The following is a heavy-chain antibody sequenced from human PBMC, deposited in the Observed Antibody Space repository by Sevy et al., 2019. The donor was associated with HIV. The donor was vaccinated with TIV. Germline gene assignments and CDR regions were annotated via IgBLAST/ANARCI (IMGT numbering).Heavy chain of an antibody. D-gene: IGHD3-16*01. CDR3: ATRWGGGY. CDR2: IRYDGSKE. CDR1: GLNFSDYG. V-gene: IGHV3-30*02. Sequence: GGSLRLSCAASGLNFSDYGMHWVRQAPGKGLEWVGFIRYDGSKEFNVDSVKGRFTFSRDNSKNTVYLQMNSLRTEDTAVYYCATRWGGGYWGLGTLVTVSS. J-gene: IGHJ4*02.